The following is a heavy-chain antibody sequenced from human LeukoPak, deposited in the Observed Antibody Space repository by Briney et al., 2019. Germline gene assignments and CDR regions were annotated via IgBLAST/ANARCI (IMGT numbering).Heavy chain of an antibody. J-gene: IGHJ4*02. V-gene: IGHV3-7*04. D-gene: IGHD5-24*01. CDR2: IKQDGSKK. CDR1: EFPLSIYW. CDR3: TRVGYIDEGIDY. Sequence: GGSLRLSCVPLEFPLSIYWLTWARQVPGKGLGWVANIKQDGSKKSYVDSVKGRFTTSRDNAKNSLYLQMNSLRAEDTAIYYCTRVGYIDEGIDYWGQGTLVTVSS.